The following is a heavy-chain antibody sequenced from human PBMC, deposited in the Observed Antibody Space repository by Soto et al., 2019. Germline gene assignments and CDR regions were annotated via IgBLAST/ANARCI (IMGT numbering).Heavy chain of an antibody. CDR3: AHIMITYGGVSALDAFDF. V-gene: IGHV2-5*02. J-gene: IGHJ3*01. CDR2: IYWDDDK. Sequence: SGPTLVNPTQTLTLTCTVSGFSLSTYIFAVCWXRQPTGKALEWLAIIYWDDDKRYSPSLQSRLAITKDTSKNQVVLTMTNLDPVDTATYYCAHIMITYGGVSALDAFDFWGQGTVVT. CDR1: GFSLSTYIFA. D-gene: IGHD3-16*01.